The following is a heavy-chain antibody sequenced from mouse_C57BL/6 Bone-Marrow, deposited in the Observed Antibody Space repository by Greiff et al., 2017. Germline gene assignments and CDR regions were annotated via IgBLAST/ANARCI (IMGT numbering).Heavy chain of an antibody. V-gene: IGHV1-50*01. CDR2: IDPSDSYT. CDR1: GYTFTSYW. Sequence: QVQLQQPGAELVKPGASVKLSCKASGYTFTSYWMQWVKQRPGQGLEWIGEIDPSDSYTNYNQQFKGKATLTVDTSSSTAYMQLSSLTSEDSAVYYCSRVPVTTVVHFDYWGQGTTLTVSS. J-gene: IGHJ2*01. CDR3: SRVPVTTVVHFDY. D-gene: IGHD1-1*01.